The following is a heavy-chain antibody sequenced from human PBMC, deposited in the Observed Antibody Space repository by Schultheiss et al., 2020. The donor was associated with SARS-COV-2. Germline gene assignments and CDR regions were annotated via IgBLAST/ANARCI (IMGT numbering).Heavy chain of an antibody. CDR1: GGTFSSYA. V-gene: IGHV1-69*06. Sequence: SVKVSCKASGGTFSSYAISWVRQAPGQGLEWMGGIIPIFGTANYAQKFQGRVTITADKSTSTAYMELSSLRSEDTAVYYCATLQDSYYDILTGYRYYFDYWGQGTLVTVSS. CDR2: IIPIFGTA. CDR3: ATLQDSYYDILTGYRYYFDY. J-gene: IGHJ4*02. D-gene: IGHD3-9*01.